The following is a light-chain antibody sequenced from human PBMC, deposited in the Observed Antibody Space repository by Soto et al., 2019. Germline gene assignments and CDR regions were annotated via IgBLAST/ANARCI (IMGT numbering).Light chain of an antibody. CDR3: SSYTSSNWV. CDR2: DVS. Sequence: QSALTQPASVSGSPGQSITISCTGTSSDVGGYNYVSWYQQHPGKAPKLMIYDVSNRPSGVSNRFSGSKSGNTASLTISGLQAEDEADYYCSSYTSSNWVXGGGTKLTVL. V-gene: IGLV2-14*01. CDR1: SSDVGGYNY. J-gene: IGLJ3*02.